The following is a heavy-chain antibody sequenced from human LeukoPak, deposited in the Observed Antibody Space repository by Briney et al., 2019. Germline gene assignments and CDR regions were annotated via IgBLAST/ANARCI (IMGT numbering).Heavy chain of an antibody. CDR1: GYTFTSYG. Sequence: GASVKVSCKASGYTFTSYGVSWVRQAPGQGLEWMGWINTYSGNSNYAQRIQGRVIMTADTSTSTAYMELRSLSSGDTAVYYCARGGPDTVARTYYFDYWGQGTLVTVSS. CDR3: ARGGPDTVARTYYFDY. V-gene: IGHV1-18*01. CDR2: INTYSGNS. D-gene: IGHD4-23*01. J-gene: IGHJ4*02.